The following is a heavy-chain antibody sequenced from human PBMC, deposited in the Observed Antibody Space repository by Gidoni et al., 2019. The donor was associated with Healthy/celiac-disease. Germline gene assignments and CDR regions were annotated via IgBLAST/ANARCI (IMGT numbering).Heavy chain of an antibody. CDR2: ISGSGGST. CDR1: GFPFSSYA. D-gene: IGHD3-3*01. Sequence: EQLLESGGGLVQPGGSLRLSCAASGFPFSSYAMSWVRQAPGEGLAWVSGISGSGGSTYYAVSVKGRFTVSRDNSKNTLYMQMNSLRAEDTAVYYCAKGVNYDFWSGYYTDYWGQGTLVTVSS. CDR3: AKGVNYDFWSGYYTDY. V-gene: IGHV3-23*01. J-gene: IGHJ4*02.